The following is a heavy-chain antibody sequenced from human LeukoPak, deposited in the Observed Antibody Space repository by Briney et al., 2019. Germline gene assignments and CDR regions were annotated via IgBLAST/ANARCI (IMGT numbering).Heavy chain of an antibody. Sequence: GGSLGLSCAASGFTFSNYWMHWVRQAPGKGLVWVSRIKSDGSSTNYADSVKGRFTISRDNAKNTLYLQMNSLRAEDTGVYYCARDEYSSSYMDVWGKGTTVTVSS. D-gene: IGHD6-6*01. J-gene: IGHJ6*03. CDR3: ARDEYSSSYMDV. CDR1: GFTFSNYW. CDR2: IKSDGSST. V-gene: IGHV3-74*01.